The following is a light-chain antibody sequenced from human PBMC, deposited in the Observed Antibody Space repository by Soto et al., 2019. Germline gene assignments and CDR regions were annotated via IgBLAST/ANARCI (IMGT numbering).Light chain of an antibody. V-gene: IGLV4-69*01. J-gene: IGLJ2*01. CDR3: QTWGTGIQV. CDR1: SGHSNYA. Sequence: QLVLTQSPSASASLGASVKLTCTLSSGHSNYAIAWHQQQPEKGPRYLMKLNSDGRHSKGDGIPDRFSGSTSGAERYLTISSLQSEDEADYSCQTWGTGIQVFGGGTKLTVL. CDR2: LNSDGRH.